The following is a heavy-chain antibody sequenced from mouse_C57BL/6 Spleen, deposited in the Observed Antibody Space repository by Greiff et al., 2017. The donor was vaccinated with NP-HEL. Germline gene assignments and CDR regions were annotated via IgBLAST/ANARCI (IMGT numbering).Heavy chain of an antibody. D-gene: IGHD2-3*01. V-gene: IGHV2-2*01. CDR1: GFSLTSYG. CDR3: ARVEGIYDGYYVNY. Sequence: QVHVKQSGPGLVQPSQSLSITCTVSGFSLTSYGVHWVRQSPGKGLEWLGVIWSGGSTDYNAAFISRLSISKDNSKSQVFFKMNSLQADDTAIYYCARVEGIYDGYYVNYWGQGTSVTVSS. J-gene: IGHJ4*01. CDR2: IWSGGST.